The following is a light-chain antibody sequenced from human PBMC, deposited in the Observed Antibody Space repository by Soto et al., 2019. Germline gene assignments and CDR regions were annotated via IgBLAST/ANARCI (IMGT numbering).Light chain of an antibody. V-gene: IGLV2-14*01. CDR2: DVS. Sequence: QSALTQPASVSGSPGQSITISCTGTSSDVGAYNYASWYQQYPGEAPKVIIYDVSHRPAGVSNRFSGSKSGNTASLTISGLQTQDEADYYCSSYTSAATYVFGTWTKVTVL. CDR1: SSDVGAYNY. CDR3: SSYTSAATYV. J-gene: IGLJ1*01.